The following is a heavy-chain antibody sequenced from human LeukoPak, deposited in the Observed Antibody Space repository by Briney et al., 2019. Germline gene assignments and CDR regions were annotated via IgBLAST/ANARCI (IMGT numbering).Heavy chain of an antibody. CDR1: GFTFSSYE. V-gene: IGHV3-48*03. J-gene: IGHJ4*02. CDR2: ISGSGNTI. Sequence: GGSLRLSCAVSGFTFSSYEMNWVRQAPGKGLEWVSYISGSGNTIYYVDSVKGRFTISRDNAKNSLYLQMNSLRAEDTAVYYCAREQWLGIDYWGQGTLVTVSS. CDR3: AREQWLGIDY. D-gene: IGHD6-19*01.